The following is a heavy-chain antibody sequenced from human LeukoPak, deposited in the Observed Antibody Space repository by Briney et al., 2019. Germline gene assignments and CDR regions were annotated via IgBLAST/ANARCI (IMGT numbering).Heavy chain of an antibody. CDR2: IYYSGST. Sequence: SETLSLTCTVSGGSISSSSYYWGWMRQPPGKGLEWIGSIYYSGSTNYNPSLKSRVTISVDTPKNQFSLKLSSMTAADTAVYYCARLQDSSGNGAFDIWGQGTMVTVSS. CDR3: ARLQDSSGNGAFDI. J-gene: IGHJ3*02. V-gene: IGHV4-39*07. CDR1: GGSISSSSYY. D-gene: IGHD3-22*01.